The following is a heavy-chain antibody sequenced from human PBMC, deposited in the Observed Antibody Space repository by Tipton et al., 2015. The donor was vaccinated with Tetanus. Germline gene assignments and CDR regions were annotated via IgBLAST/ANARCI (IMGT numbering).Heavy chain of an antibody. D-gene: IGHD6-6*01. V-gene: IGHV4-39*01. CDR2: IYYSGST. CDR3: ATIEYSSSLAFHPLASSYFDY. Sequence: LSLTCTVSGGPISSSSYYWGWIRQPPGKGLEWIGSIYYSGSTYYNPSLKSRVTISVDTSKNQFSLKLSSVTAADTAVYYCATIEYSSSLAFHPLASSYFDYWGQGTLVTVSS. CDR1: GGPISSSSYY. J-gene: IGHJ4*02.